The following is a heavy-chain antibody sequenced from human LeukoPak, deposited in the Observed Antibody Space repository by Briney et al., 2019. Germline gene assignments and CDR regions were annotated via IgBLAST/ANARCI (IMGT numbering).Heavy chain of an antibody. D-gene: IGHD3-10*01. CDR2: IIPIFGTA. V-gene: IGHV1-69*05. CDR3: ARISTMVPRYWYFDL. Sequence: ASVKVSCKASGGTFSSYAISWVRQAPGQGLEWMGGIIPIFGTANYAQKFQGRVTITTDESTSTAYMELSSLGSEDTAVYYCARISTMVPRYWYFDLWGRGTLVTASS. J-gene: IGHJ2*01. CDR1: GGTFSSYA.